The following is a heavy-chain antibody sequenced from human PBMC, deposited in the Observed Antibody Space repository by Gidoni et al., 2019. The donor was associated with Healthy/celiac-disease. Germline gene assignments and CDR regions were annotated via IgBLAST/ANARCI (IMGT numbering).Heavy chain of an antibody. CDR1: GGSISSYY. J-gene: IGHJ5*02. Sequence: QVQLQESGPGLVKPSETLSLTCTVSGGSISSYYWSWIRQPPGKGLEWIGYIYYSGSTNYNPSLKSRVTISVDTSKNQFSLKLSSVTAADTAVYYCASYYDFWSGYYTGGGWFDPWGQGTLVTVSS. CDR3: ASYYDFWSGYYTGGGWFDP. CDR2: IYYSGST. V-gene: IGHV4-59*01. D-gene: IGHD3-3*01.